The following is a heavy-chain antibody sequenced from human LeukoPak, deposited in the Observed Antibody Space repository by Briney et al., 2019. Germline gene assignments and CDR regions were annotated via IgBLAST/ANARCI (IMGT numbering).Heavy chain of an antibody. CDR1: GFNFSAYV. V-gene: IGHV3-23*01. J-gene: IGHJ4*02. Sequence: GGSLRLSCAASGFNFSAYVMSWVRLAPGKGLEWISAISGSSGSTYYADSVKGRFTISGDNPKNILYLQMHSLRAEDTAVYYCVKDPTHILAAAGTVDYYFDYWGQGTLVTVSS. CDR2: ISGSSGST. D-gene: IGHD6-13*01. CDR3: VKDPTHILAAAGTVDYYFDY.